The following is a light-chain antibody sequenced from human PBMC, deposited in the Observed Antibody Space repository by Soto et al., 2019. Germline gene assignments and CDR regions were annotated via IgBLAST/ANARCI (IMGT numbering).Light chain of an antibody. CDR3: QQYNSYSPWT. CDR1: QSISDW. CDR2: GAS. V-gene: IGKV1-5*01. J-gene: IGKJ1*01. Sequence: DIQMTQSPSTLSASVGDRVTITCRASQSISDWLAWYQQKPGKAPKLLIYGASNLESGVPSRFSGSGSGTEFTLTISSLQPDDFATYYCQQYNSYSPWTFGQGTKVDIK.